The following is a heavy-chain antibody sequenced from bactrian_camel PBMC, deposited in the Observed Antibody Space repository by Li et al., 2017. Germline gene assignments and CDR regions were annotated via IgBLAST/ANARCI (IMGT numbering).Heavy chain of an antibody. J-gene: IGHJ6*01. CDR2: IYIGGGST. Sequence: VQLVESGGGSVQAGGSLRLSCAASGYTYSSICMGWFRQAPGKEREGVAAIYIGGGSTYYADSLKGRFTISQDNAKNTVYLQMSDLEPEDTAMYYCAARGAICVGAYWDIAGIFGYWGQGTQVTVS. V-gene: IGHV3S40*01. CDR1: GYTYSSIC. CDR3: AARGAICVGAYWDIAGIFGY. D-gene: IGHD1*01.